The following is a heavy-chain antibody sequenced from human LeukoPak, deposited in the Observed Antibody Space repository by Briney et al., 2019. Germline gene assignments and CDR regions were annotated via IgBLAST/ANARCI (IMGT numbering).Heavy chain of an antibody. V-gene: IGHV3-7*01. J-gene: IGHJ4*02. CDR1: GFTFSSYW. CDR2: IKQDGSEK. CDR3: ARVGSYGYGGYKDY. D-gene: IGHD5-18*01. Sequence: GGSLRLSCAASGFTFSSYWMSWVRQAPGKGLEWVANIKQDGSEKYYVDSVKGRFTISRDNAKNSLYLQMNSLRAEDTAVYYCARVGSYGYGGYKDYWGQGTLVTVSS.